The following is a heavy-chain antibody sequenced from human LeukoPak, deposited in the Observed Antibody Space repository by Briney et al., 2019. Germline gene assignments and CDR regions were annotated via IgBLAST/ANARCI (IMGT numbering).Heavy chain of an antibody. J-gene: IGHJ5*02. D-gene: IGHD5-18*01. CDR2: IKQDGSEK. V-gene: IGHV3-7*03. CDR3: AKWLRPTLPPLDP. Sequence: GGSLRLSCAASGFTFSSYWMSWVRQAPGKGLEWVANIKQDGSEKYYVDSVKGRFTISRDNAKNSLYLQMNSLRAEDTAVYYCAKWLRPTLPPLDPWGQGTLVTVSS. CDR1: GFTFSSYW.